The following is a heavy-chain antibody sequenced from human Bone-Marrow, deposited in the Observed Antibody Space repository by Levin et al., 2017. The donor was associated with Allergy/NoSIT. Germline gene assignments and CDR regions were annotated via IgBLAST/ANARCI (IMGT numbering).Heavy chain of an antibody. V-gene: IGHV4-30-4*01. J-gene: IGHJ4*02. D-gene: IGHD1-26*01. CDR3: ATVDVGVTSDSGFDH. CDR1: GLSSGDHY. Sequence: NTSETLSLTCTVSGLSSGDHYWSWIRQPPGKGLEWVGHIYYSGSTYYNPSLKSRCTISVDMSKNQFSLKLSSVTAADTAVYYCATVDVGVTSDSGFDHWGQGTLVTVSS. CDR2: IYYSGST.